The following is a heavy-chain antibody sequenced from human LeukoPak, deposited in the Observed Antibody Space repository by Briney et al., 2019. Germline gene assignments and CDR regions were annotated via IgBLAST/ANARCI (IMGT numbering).Heavy chain of an antibody. CDR1: GYSISSSNW. CDR3: ARDRSGYGALSYYGMDV. D-gene: IGHD5-12*01. CDR2: IYYSGST. V-gene: IGHV4-28*03. Sequence: PSDTLSLTCAVSGYSISSSNWWGWIRQPPGKGLEWIGYIYYSGSTYYNPSLKSRVTMSVDTSKNHFSLRLSSVTAADTAVYYCARDRSGYGALSYYGMDVWGQGTTVTVS. J-gene: IGHJ6*02.